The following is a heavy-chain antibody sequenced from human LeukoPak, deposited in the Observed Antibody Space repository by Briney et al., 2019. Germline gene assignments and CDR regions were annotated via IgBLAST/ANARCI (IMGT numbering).Heavy chain of an antibody. J-gene: IGHJ4*02. D-gene: IGHD4-11*01. CDR1: GYPFTTYA. CDR2: INTNTGNP. V-gene: IGHV7-4-1*04. Sequence: ASVKVSCKASGYPFTTYAVNWVRQAPGQGLQWMGWINTNTGNPTYAQGFTGRFVLSLDTSVSMAYLQIRSLKAEDTAVYYCARAPGYSKSLDYWGQGTLVTVSS. CDR3: ARAPGYSKSLDY.